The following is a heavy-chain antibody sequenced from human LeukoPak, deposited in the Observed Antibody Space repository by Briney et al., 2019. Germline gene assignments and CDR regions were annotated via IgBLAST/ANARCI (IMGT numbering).Heavy chain of an antibody. CDR3: AKDLGYGSGRGGYYYYYGMDV. Sequence: GSLRLSCAASGFTFTTYVMNWVRQAPGKGLEWVAVISYEGSNKDYADSVKGRFTISRDKSENTVWLQMNSLRTEDTAVYYCAKDLGYGSGRGGYYYYYGMDVWGQGTTATVS. V-gene: IGHV3-30*18. CDR1: GFTFTTYV. J-gene: IGHJ6*02. D-gene: IGHD3-10*01. CDR2: ISYEGSNK.